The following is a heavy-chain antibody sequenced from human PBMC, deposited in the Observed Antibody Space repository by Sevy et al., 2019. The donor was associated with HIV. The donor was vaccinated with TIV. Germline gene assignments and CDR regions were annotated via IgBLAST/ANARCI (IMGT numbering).Heavy chain of an antibody. CDR2: IKQDGSEK. J-gene: IGHJ4*02. V-gene: IGHV3-7*03. CDR1: GFNFSTYW. D-gene: IGHD3-16*01. Sequence: GGSLRLSCGVFGFNFSTYWMSWVRQAPGKGLEWVANIKQDGSEKYYLDSLKGRFTISRDNAKKSLYLQMNSLTAEDTAVYYCAREGVEADLGFDYWRQGTLVTVSS. CDR3: AREGVEADLGFDY.